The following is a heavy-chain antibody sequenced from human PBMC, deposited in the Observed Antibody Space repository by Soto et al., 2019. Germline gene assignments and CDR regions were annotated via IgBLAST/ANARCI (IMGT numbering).Heavy chain of an antibody. Sequence: GGSLRLSCAASGFTFSFYGMHWVRQAPGKGLEWVALISYDGNNKYYADSVKGRFTISRDNSKNTLYLQMNSLRAEDTAVYYCAKDLNDSRGYSYGPFDYWGQGALVTVSS. D-gene: IGHD5-18*01. V-gene: IGHV3-30*18. CDR3: AKDLNDSRGYSYGPFDY. CDR1: GFTFSFYG. CDR2: ISYDGNNK. J-gene: IGHJ4*02.